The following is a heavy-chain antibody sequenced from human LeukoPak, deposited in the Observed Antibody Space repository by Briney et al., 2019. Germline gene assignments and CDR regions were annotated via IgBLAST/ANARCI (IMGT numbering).Heavy chain of an antibody. CDR3: AREVPERSHDAFDI. V-gene: IGHV4-34*01. Sequence: PSETLSLTCTVSGGSITNYYWSWIRQPPGKGLEWIGEINHSGSTNYNPSLKSRVTISVDTSKNQFSLKLSSVTAADTAVYYCAREVPERSHDAFDIWGQGTMVTVSS. CDR1: GGSITNYY. D-gene: IGHD1-1*01. J-gene: IGHJ3*02. CDR2: INHSGST.